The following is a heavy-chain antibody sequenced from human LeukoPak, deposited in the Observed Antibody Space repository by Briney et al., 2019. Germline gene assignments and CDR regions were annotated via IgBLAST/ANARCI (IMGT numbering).Heavy chain of an antibody. J-gene: IGHJ3*02. CDR1: GGSISSYY. V-gene: IGHV4-59*01. Sequence: SETLSLTCTVSGGSISSYYWNWIRQPPGKGLEWIGYINYSGSTNYNPSLKSRVTISVDTSKNQFSLKLSSVTAADTAVYYCARESIAARRTAFDIWGQGTMVTVSS. CDR2: INYSGST. D-gene: IGHD6-6*01. CDR3: ARESIAARRTAFDI.